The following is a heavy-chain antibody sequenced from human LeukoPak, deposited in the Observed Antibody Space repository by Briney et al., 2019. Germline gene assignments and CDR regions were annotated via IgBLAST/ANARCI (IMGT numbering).Heavy chain of an antibody. J-gene: IGHJ5*02. D-gene: IGHD1-26*01. CDR2: INPSGDFR. Sequence: GASVKVSCTPSGYTFCTHWMHWVRQAPGQGLEWMAIINPSGDFRSYAQKFQGRVTVTRDMSTRTVYMELSDLRPEDTALYYCARDYSGQWEQLTGWWIDPWGQGTLVIVSS. CDR3: ARDYSGQWEQLTGWWIDP. V-gene: IGHV1-46*01. CDR1: GYTFCTHW.